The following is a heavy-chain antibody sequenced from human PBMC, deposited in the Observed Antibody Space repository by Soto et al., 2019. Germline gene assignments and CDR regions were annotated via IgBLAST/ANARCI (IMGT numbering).Heavy chain of an antibody. J-gene: IGHJ4*02. Sequence: PGGSLRLSCAASGFTFSSYAMNWVRQAQGKGLEWVSGISNSGGSTYYADSVKGRFTISRDISKNTLFLQMNSLRAEDSAVYYCAKPITPPGPYYFDSWGQGTLVTVSS. V-gene: IGHV3-23*01. D-gene: IGHD6-13*01. CDR2: ISNSGGST. CDR3: AKPITPPGPYYFDS. CDR1: GFTFSSYA.